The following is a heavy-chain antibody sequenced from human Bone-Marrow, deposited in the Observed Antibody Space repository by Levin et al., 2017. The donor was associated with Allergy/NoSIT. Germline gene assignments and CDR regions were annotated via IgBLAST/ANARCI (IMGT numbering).Heavy chain of an antibody. CDR2: IRSKANSYAT. Sequence: GESLKISCAASGFTFSGSAMHWVRQASGKGLEWVGRIRSKANSYATAYAASVKGRFTISRDDSKNTAYLQMNSLKTEDTAVYYCTRRGSGGMTTVTTRGYYFDYWGQGTLVTVSS. J-gene: IGHJ4*02. CDR3: TRRGSGGMTTVTTRGYYFDY. V-gene: IGHV3-73*01. CDR1: GFTFSGSA. D-gene: IGHD4-17*01.